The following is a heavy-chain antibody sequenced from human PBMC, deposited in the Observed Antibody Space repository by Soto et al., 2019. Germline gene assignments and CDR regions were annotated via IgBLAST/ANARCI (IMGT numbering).Heavy chain of an antibody. V-gene: IGHV4-31*03. CDR3: ARDGVGANPYFDY. Sequence: SETLSLTCTVSGGSISSGGYYWSWIRQHPGKGLEWIGYIYYSKSTYYNPSLKSRVTISLDTSKNQFSLKLNSVTAADTAVYYCARDGVGANPYFDYWGQGTLVTVSS. D-gene: IGHD1-26*01. CDR2: IYYSKST. J-gene: IGHJ4*02. CDR1: GGSISSGGYY.